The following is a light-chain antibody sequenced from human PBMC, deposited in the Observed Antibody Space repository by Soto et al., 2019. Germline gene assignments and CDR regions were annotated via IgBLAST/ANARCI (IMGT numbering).Light chain of an antibody. V-gene: IGKV1-33*01. CDR3: QQGDNFPT. J-gene: IGKJ5*01. Sequence: DIQMTQSPSSLSASIGDRVTITCQASQDIRDYLNWYQQKPGKAPNLLIYDASNLKAGVPSRFSGSGSGTDFTFTISTLQPEDVATYYCQQGDNFPTFGHGTRLETK. CDR1: QDIRDY. CDR2: DAS.